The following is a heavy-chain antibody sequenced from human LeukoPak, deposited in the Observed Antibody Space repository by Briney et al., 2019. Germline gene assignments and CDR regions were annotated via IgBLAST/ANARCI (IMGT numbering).Heavy chain of an antibody. D-gene: IGHD3-9*01. CDR2: ISAYNGNT. J-gene: IGHJ4*02. CDR1: CYTFTSYG. V-gene: IGHV1-18*04. CDR3: QRTAYDIFDY. Sequence: ASVKVSCKASCYTFTSYGISWVLHAPGQGLEWMGWISAYNGNTNYAQKLQGRVTMTTDTSTSTAYMELRSLRSDDTAVFFRQRTAYDIFDYWGQGTLVTVSS.